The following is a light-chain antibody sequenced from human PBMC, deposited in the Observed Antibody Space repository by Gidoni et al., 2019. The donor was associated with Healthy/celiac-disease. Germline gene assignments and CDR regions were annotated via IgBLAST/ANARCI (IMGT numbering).Light chain of an antibody. V-gene: IGKV1-33*01. J-gene: IGKJ4*01. CDR2: DAS. CDR1: QDISNY. Sequence: QMPTSPSSLSPSVGDRVTITCPASQDISNYLDWYQQKPGKAPKLLIYDASNLETGVPSRFSGSGSGTDFTFTISSLQPEDIATYYCQQYDNLPLTFGGXTKVEIK. CDR3: QQYDNLPLT.